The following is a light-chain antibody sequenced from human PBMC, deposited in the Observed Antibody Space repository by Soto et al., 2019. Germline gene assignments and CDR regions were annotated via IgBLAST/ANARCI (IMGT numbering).Light chain of an antibody. CDR2: DAS. V-gene: IGKV1-5*01. CDR3: QQDGSCSCA. CDR1: QSISSW. J-gene: IGKJ1*01. Sequence: DIMTTQYNTALSGSVVEIGSLRSRASQSISSWLAWYQQKPGKAPKLLIYDASSLESGVPSRFSGSGSGTEFTLTISSLYPDDFATYFCQQDGSCSCAFGQGTKVDIK.